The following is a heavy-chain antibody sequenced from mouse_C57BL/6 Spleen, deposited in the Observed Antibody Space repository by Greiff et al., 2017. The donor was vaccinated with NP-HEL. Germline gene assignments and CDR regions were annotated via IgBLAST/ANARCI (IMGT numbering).Heavy chain of an antibody. J-gene: IGHJ3*01. CDR1: GYAFTNYL. CDR2: SNPGSGGT. CDR3: ARDPIAY. V-gene: IGHV1-54*01. Sequence: VQLQQSGAELVRPGTSVKVSCKASGYAFTNYLIEWVKQRPGQGLEWIGVSNPGSGGTNYNEKFKGKATLTADKSSSTAYMQLSSLTSEDSAVYFCARDPIAYWGQGTLVTVSA.